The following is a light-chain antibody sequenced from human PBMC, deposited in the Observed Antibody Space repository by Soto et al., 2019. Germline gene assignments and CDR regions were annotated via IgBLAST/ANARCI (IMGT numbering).Light chain of an antibody. CDR2: GAS. CDR1: QSVSSSY. J-gene: IGKJ2*01. Sequence: EIVLTQSPGTLSLSPGERATLSCRASQSVSSSYLAWYQQKPGQAPRLLIYGASSRATGIPDRFSGSGSGTDFPLTISRLEPEDFAVYYCQQYGSSPQTFGQGTKLDIK. CDR3: QQYGSSPQT. V-gene: IGKV3-20*01.